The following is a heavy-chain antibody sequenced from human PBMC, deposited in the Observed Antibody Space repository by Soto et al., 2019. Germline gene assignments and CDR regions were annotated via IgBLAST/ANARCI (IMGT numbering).Heavy chain of an antibody. D-gene: IGHD3-16*02. CDR1: GFTFSSYA. CDR3: AKFIMITFGVVIAMTWADGLEDY. CDR2: ISGSGGST. J-gene: IGHJ4*02. V-gene: IGHV3-23*01. Sequence: EVQLLETGGGLVQPGGSLRLSCAASGFTFSSYAMSWVRQAPGKGLEWVSAISGSGGSTYSADSVKGRFTISRDNSKNTLYLQMNSLRAEDTAVYYCAKFIMITFGVVIAMTWADGLEDYWGQGTLVTVSS.